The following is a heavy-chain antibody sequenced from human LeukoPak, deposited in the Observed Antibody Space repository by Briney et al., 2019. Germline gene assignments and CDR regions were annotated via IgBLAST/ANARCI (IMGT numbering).Heavy chain of an antibody. V-gene: IGHV3-74*01. J-gene: IGHJ4*02. Sequence: PGGSLRLSCAASGHYLMHWVRQAPGQGLVWVSHINSDGSWTSYADSVKGRFTISKDNAKNTVYLQMNSLRAEDTAVYYCVSFYETYWGRGTLGTVSS. CDR3: VSFYETY. D-gene: IGHD2/OR15-2a*01. CDR2: INSDGSWT. CDR1: GHYL.